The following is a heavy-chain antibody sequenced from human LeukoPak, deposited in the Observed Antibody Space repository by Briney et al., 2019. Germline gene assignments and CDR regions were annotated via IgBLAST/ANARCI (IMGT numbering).Heavy chain of an antibody. J-gene: IGHJ6*02. CDR2: IKQDGSEK. V-gene: IGHV3-7*01. D-gene: IGHD6-19*01. CDR1: GFTFSSYW. CDR3: ARGGYSSGFVKGSYGMDV. Sequence: GGSLRLSCAASGFTFSSYWMSWVRQAPGKGLEWVANIKQDGSEKYYVDSVKGRSTISRDNAKNSLYLQMNSLRAEDTAVYYCARGGYSSGFVKGSYGMDVWGQGTTVTVSS.